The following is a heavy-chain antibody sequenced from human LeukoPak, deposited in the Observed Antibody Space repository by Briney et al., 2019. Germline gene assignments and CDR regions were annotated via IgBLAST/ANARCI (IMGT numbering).Heavy chain of an antibody. CDR1: GFIFSTYG. Sequence: GGSLRLSCAASGFIFSTYGMHWVRQAPGKGLEWVAFIRYDGSNKYYADSVKGRFTISRDNSKNTLYLQMNSLRAEDTAVYYCAKRNLGYCSSTSCYVFDYWGQGTLVTVSS. D-gene: IGHD2-2*01. V-gene: IGHV3-30*02. CDR3: AKRNLGYCSSTSCYVFDY. J-gene: IGHJ4*02. CDR2: IRYDGSNK.